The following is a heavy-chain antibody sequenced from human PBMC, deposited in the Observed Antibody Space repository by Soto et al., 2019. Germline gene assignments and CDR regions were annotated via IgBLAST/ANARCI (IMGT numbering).Heavy chain of an antibody. Sequence: GGSLRLSCAASGFTFSSYAMHWVRQAPGKGLEWVAVISYDGSNKYYADSVKGRFTISRDNSKNTLYLQMNSLRAEDTAVYYCARDKLLEWLFDYWGQGTLVTVSS. V-gene: IGHV3-30-3*01. D-gene: IGHD3-3*01. J-gene: IGHJ4*02. CDR3: ARDKLLEWLFDY. CDR2: ISYDGSNK. CDR1: GFTFSSYA.